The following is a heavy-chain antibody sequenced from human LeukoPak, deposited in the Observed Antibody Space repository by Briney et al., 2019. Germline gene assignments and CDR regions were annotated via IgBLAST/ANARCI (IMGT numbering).Heavy chain of an antibody. V-gene: IGHV4-39*01. CDR1: GGSIRSSYYY. Sequence: SETLSLTCTVSGGSIRSSYYYWGWIRQPPGKGLEWIGSIYDSGSTYYNPSLKSRVTISVDTSKNQFSLKLNSVTAADTAVYYCARYYGPWGQGTQVTVSS. J-gene: IGHJ5*02. CDR3: ARYYGP. CDR2: IYDSGST. D-gene: IGHD3-16*01.